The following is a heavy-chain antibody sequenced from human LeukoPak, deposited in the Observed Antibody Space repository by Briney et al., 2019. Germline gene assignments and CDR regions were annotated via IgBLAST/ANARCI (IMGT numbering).Heavy chain of an antibody. Sequence: GGSLRLSCAASGFTVSSNYMSWVRQAPGKGLEWVSVIYSGGSTYYSYSLKGRFTISRDNSKNTLYLQIKSLRAEDTAVYYCAKVKYSYGYELGTFDYWGQGTLVTVSS. CDR2: IYSGGST. J-gene: IGHJ4*02. D-gene: IGHD5-18*01. CDR1: GFTVSSNY. CDR3: AKVKYSYGYELGTFDY. V-gene: IGHV3-53*01.